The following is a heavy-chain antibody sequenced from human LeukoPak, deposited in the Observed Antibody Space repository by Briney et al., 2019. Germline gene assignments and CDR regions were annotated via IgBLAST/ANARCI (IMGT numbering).Heavy chain of an antibody. Sequence: ASVKVSCKASGYTFTRYYMHWVRQAPGQGLEWMGWISAYNGNTNYAQKLQGGVTMTTDTSTSTAYMELRSLRSDDTAVYYCARDLPEGAFWDYWGQGTLVTVSS. CDR2: ISAYNGNT. V-gene: IGHV1-18*04. J-gene: IGHJ4*02. CDR3: ARDLPEGAFWDY. CDR1: GYTFTRYY. D-gene: IGHD3-3*01.